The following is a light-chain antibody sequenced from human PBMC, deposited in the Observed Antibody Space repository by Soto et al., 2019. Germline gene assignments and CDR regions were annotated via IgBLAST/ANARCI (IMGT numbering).Light chain of an antibody. CDR1: QSVSSS. J-gene: IGKJ5*01. V-gene: IGKV3-11*01. CDR3: QQRSGWPQIT. Sequence: IVVTQSPATLSLSPGERATLSCRASQSVSSSLAWYQQKPGQAPRLLIYDASNRATGIPARFSGSGSGTDFTLTISTLEPEDFAVYYCQQRSGWPQITFCQGTLLEIK. CDR2: DAS.